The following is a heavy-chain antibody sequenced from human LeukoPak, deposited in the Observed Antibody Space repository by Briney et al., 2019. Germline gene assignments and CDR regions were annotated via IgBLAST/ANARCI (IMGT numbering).Heavy chain of an antibody. CDR2: INHDGSDI. CDR3: SRGGFNHGFDV. J-gene: IGHJ3*01. V-gene: IGHV3-74*01. CDR1: GFTFTYHS. Sequence: GGSLRLSCAASGFTFTYHSMNWVRQAPGKGLVWVSRINHDGSDIIYADSVKGRFTFSRDNAKNTLYLQMNSLRAEDTAVYYCSRGGFNHGFDVWGQGTTVTVSS. D-gene: IGHD1-26*01.